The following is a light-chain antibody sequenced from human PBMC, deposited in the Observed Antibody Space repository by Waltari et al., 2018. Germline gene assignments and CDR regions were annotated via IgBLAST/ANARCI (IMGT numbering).Light chain of an antibody. V-gene: IGKV1-13*02. CDR1: QGISSA. CDR2: DAS. Sequence: AIQLTQSPSSLSASVGDRVTIPCRASQGISSALAWYQQKPGKAPKLLIYDASSLESGVPSRFSGSGSGTDFTLTIISLQPEDFATYYCQQFNSYPLTFGGGTKVEIK. J-gene: IGKJ4*01. CDR3: QQFNSYPLT.